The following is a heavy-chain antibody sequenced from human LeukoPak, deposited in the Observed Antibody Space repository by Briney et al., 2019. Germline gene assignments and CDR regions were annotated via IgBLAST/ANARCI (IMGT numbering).Heavy chain of an antibody. D-gene: IGHD3-3*01. V-gene: IGHV3-30-3*01. CDR1: GFTFGSYS. CDR2: ISYDGYEK. CDR3: AKVVGQKAYDFWSGYYFDY. Sequence: GGSLRLSCAASGFTFGSYSMHWVRQAPGKGLEWVAVISYDGYEKNYGDPVKGRFTISRENFKSTLFLQMNSLRAEDTAVYYCAKVVGQKAYDFWSGYYFDYWGQGTLVTVSS. J-gene: IGHJ4*02.